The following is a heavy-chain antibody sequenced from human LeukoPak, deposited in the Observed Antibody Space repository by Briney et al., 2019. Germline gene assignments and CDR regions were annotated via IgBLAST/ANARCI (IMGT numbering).Heavy chain of an antibody. CDR2: ISSGGDYT. V-gene: IGHV3-23*01. Sequence: GGSLGLSCAASGFLSNTYAMSWVRQAPGKGLEWVSGISSGGDYTYYADSVTGRFTISRDNSRNTLYLQMNSLRAEDTAVYYCARGSSTHGEYYFDYWGQGTLVTVSS. CDR1: GFLSNTYA. J-gene: IGHJ4*02. CDR3: ARGSSTHGEYYFDY. D-gene: IGHD2-2*01.